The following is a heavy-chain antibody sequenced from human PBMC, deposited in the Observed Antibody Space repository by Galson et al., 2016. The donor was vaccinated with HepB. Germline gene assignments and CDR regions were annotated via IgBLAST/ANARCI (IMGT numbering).Heavy chain of an antibody. CDR3: AKGDYDVLRYSDH. CDR2: ISHDGSNS. CDR1: GFTFNVYG. Sequence: SLRLSCAAPGFTFNVYGMHWVRQAPGKGLEWVASISHDGSNSYHVDSVKGRFTISRDNFKSTLYLEMNSLRGEDTAIYYCAKGDYDVLRYSDHWGQGTLVTVSS. J-gene: IGHJ4*02. V-gene: IGHV3-30*18. D-gene: IGHD3-9*01.